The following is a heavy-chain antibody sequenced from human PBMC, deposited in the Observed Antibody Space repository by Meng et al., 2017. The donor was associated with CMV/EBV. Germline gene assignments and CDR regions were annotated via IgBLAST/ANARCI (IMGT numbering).Heavy chain of an antibody. CDR3: ARGEGYYYYYGMDV. CDR1: GFTFSDYY. CDR2: ISSSGSTI. J-gene: IGHJ6*02. V-gene: IGHV3-11*01. Sequence: GESLKISCAASGFTFSDYYVSWIRQAPGKGLEWVSYISSSGSTIYYADSVKGRFTISRDNAKNSLYLQMNSLRAEDTAVYYCARGEGYYYYYGMDVWGQGTTVTVSS.